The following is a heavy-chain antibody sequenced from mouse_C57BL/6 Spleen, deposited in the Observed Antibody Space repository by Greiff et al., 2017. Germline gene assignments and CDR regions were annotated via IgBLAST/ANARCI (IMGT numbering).Heavy chain of an antibody. CDR2: IDPETGGT. J-gene: IGHJ4*01. V-gene: IGHV1-15*01. CDR1: GYTFTDYE. Sequence: VQLQQSGAELVRPGASVTLSCKASGYTFTDYEMHWVKQTPVHGLEWIGAIDPETGGTAYNQKFKGKAILTADKSSSTAYMELRSLTSEDSAVYYCTRSHSMDYWGQGTSVTVSS. CDR3: TRSHSMDY.